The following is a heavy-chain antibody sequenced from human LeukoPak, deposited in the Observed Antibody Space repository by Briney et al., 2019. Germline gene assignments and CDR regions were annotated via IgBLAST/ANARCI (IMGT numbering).Heavy chain of an antibody. CDR2: ISSSSSYI. Sequence: GGSLRLSCAASGFTFSSYSMNWVRQAPGKGLEWVSSISSSSSYIYYADSVKGRFTISRDNAKNSLYLQMNSLRAEDTAVYCCARDVNYYDSSGYTKYFDYWGQGTLVTVSS. CDR1: GFTFSSYS. V-gene: IGHV3-21*01. J-gene: IGHJ4*02. CDR3: ARDVNYYDSSGYTKYFDY. D-gene: IGHD3-22*01.